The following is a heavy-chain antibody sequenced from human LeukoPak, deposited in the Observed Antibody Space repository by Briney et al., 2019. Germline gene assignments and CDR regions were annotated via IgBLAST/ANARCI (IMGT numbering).Heavy chain of an antibody. V-gene: IGHV4-34*01. CDR2: INHSGST. Sequence: PSETLSLTCAVYGGSFSGYYWSWIRQPPGKGLEWIGEINHSGSTNYNPSLKSRVTISVDTSKNQFSLKLSSVTAADTAVYYCARSCPSINYGDYVTWNRFDPWGQGTLVTVSS. CDR3: ARSCPSINYGDYVTWNRFDP. J-gene: IGHJ5*02. CDR1: GGSFSGYY. D-gene: IGHD4-17*01.